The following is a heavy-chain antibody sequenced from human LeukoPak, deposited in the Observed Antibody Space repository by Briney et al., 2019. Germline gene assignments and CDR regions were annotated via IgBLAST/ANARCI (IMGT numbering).Heavy chain of an antibody. V-gene: IGHV3-30*02. CDR3: AKSLSSGSYSSDFDY. D-gene: IGHD3-10*01. Sequence: SGGSLRLSCAASGFTFSSYGMHWVRQAPGKGLEWVTFIRYDGSNKYYADSVKGRFTISRDNAKNSLYLQMNSLRAEDTALYYCAKSLSSGSYSSDFDYWGQGTLVTVSS. J-gene: IGHJ4*02. CDR1: GFTFSSYG. CDR2: IRYDGSNK.